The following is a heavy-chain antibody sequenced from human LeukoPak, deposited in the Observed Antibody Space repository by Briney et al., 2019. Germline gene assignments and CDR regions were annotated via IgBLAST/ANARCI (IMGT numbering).Heavy chain of an antibody. V-gene: IGHV1-24*01. D-gene: IGHD3-22*01. J-gene: IGHJ6*03. CDR3: ATEGTDYFDTRGHYYFYIDV. Sequence: AXVKVSCKVSGSTLSELSLHWVRQAPGKGLEWMGGFYLEDGEAIYAQKFQGRVTMNEDTSTDTAYMELSRLRSEDTAVYYCATEGTDYFDTRGHYYFYIDVWGKGTTVTVSS. CDR1: GSTLSELS. CDR2: FYLEDGEA.